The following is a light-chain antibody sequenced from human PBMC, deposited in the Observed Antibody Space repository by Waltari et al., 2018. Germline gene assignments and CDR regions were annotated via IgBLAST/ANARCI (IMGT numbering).Light chain of an antibody. CDR1: SNDVGASNF. CDR2: DVT. Sequence: QSALTQPASVSGSPGQSITISCTGTSNDVGASNFFSWSQQHPGRAPQLTTHDVTERPSGISYRFSGSKSANTASLTISGLLPEDEAIYYCSSFTDTHTLLFGGGTTVTVL. V-gene: IGLV2-14*03. J-gene: IGLJ2*01. CDR3: SSFTDTHTLL.